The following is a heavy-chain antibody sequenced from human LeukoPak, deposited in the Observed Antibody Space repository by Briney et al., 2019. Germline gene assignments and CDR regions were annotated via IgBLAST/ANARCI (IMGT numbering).Heavy chain of an antibody. CDR2: IYYSGST. V-gene: IGHV4-61*01. D-gene: IGHD1-26*01. CDR1: GGSISSSSYY. Sequence: SETLSLTCTVSGGSISSSSYYWSWIRQPPGKGLEWIGYIYYSGSTNYNPSLKSRVTISVDTSKNQFSLKLSSVTAADTAVYYCARGSARETPYYYYYYMDVWGKGTTVTISS. CDR3: ARGSARETPYYYYYYMDV. J-gene: IGHJ6*03.